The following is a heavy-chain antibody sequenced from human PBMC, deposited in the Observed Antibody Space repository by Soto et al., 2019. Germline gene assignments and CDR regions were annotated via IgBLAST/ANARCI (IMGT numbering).Heavy chain of an antibody. CDR2: IVPMFGTA. CDR3: ARDGDPDSAFWRGPWGGGRFDP. CDR1: GGTFGNSA. J-gene: IGHJ5*02. D-gene: IGHD3-3*01. V-gene: IGHV1-69*12. Sequence: QVQLVQSGAEVKKPGSSVNVSCKTSGGTFGNSAVAWVRQAPGQGLEWMGGIVPMFGTANYAQKFQGRLTITADDSTSTADMELRSLRSDDTAVYYCARDGDPDSAFWRGPWGGGRFDPWGQGSLVTVSS.